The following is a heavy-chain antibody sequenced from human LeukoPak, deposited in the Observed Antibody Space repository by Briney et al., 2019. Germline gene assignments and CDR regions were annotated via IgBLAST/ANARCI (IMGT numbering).Heavy chain of an antibody. CDR2: ISYSGPHM. CDR3: ASNDYRDEGIDS. J-gene: IGHJ4*02. D-gene: IGHD4-17*01. Sequence: GGSLRLSCAASGFMFSSNWMSWVRLAPGKGLEWVSSISYSGPHMFYADSVRGRFTISRDNAENSLFLQMNSLRAEDTAVYFCASNDYRDEGIDSWGQGTLVTVSS. CDR1: GFMFSSNW. V-gene: IGHV3-21*01.